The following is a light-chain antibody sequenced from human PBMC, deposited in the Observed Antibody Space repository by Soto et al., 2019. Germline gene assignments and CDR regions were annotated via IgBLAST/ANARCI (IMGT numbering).Light chain of an antibody. CDR3: QQYSIWPLT. Sequence: EVVMTQSPATLSVSPGERATLSCRASQRVLSNLARYQQQPGRAPRLLIYGASARASGIPARFSGSGSGTEFTLTISSLQSEDFAVYYCQQYSIWPLTFGGGTKVEIK. V-gene: IGKV3D-15*01. CDR2: GAS. CDR1: QRVLSN. J-gene: IGKJ4*01.